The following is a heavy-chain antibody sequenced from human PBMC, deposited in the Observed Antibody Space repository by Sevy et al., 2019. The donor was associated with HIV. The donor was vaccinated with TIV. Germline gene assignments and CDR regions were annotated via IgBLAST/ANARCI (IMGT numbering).Heavy chain of an antibody. CDR2: ISVVDLGNT. CDR3: ASWVGAHFDY. CDR1: GFTFRNSA. J-gene: IGHJ4*02. Sequence: GGSLRLSCTVSGFTFRNSAMNWVLQAPGKGLEWVSTISVVDLGNTHYADSVNGRFTISRDDSKNTVYLQMNNLRVEDTAKYYCASWVGAHFDYWGQGAVITVSS. V-gene: IGHV3-23*01. D-gene: IGHD1-26*01.